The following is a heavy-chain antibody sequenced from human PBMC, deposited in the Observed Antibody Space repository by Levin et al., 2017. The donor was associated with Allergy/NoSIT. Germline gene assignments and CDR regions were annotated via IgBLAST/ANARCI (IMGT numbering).Heavy chain of an antibody. V-gene: IGHV4-61*02. CDR1: GDSISRGFYY. CDR3: ARDLEGFSGYKPYCYREG. CDR2: IYVTGST. Sequence: SETLSLTCSVSGDSISRGFYYWSWIRQPAGEGLEWIGRIYVTGSTTYSPSLKSRVTISLDRSKDQVSLKINSVTAADTAVYYCARDLEGFSGYKPYCYREGWGKGTTVTVSS. J-gene: IGHJ6*03. D-gene: IGHD5-12*01.